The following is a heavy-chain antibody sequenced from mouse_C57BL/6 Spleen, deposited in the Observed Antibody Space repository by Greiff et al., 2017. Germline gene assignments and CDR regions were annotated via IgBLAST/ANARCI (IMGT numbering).Heavy chain of an antibody. CDR3: GREGNRHAMDY. V-gene: IGHV1-52*01. Sequence: QVQLQQPGAELVRPGSSVKLSCKASGYTFTSYWMHWVKQRPIQGLEWIGNIDPSDSETHYNQKFKDKATLTVDKSSSTAYIQLSSLTSEDSAVYYCGREGNRHAMDYWGQGTSVTVSS. J-gene: IGHJ4*01. CDR2: IDPSDSET. CDR1: GYTFTSYW. D-gene: IGHD2-1*01.